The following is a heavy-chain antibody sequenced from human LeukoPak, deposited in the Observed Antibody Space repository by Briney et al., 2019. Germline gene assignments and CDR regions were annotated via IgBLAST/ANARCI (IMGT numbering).Heavy chain of an antibody. Sequence: PGGSLRFSGVASGFIFKNHAMIWVGKTPGKGLEWVASISGSDGSTFYRDSVRGRFTISRDNSANTLFLQMKNLRPEDTALYYCTKFDSWGRGVLVTVSS. CDR2: ISGSDGST. CDR3: TKFDS. V-gene: IGHV3-23*01. CDR1: GFIFKNHA. J-gene: IGHJ4*02.